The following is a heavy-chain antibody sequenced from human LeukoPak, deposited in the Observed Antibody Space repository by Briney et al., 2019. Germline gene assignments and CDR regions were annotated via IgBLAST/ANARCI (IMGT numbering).Heavy chain of an antibody. V-gene: IGHV3-23*01. D-gene: IGHD1-26*01. J-gene: IGHJ4*02. CDR3: AKKRAVGAPTGLDY. CDR2: IHYSGGST. Sequence: GSLRLSCAASGFTFSNYAMSWVRQAPGKGLEWVSAIHYSGGSTYYSDSVKGRFTISRDNSKNTLFLQMSSLRAEDTALYYCAKKRAVGAPTGLDYWGQGTLVTVSS. CDR1: GFTFSNYA.